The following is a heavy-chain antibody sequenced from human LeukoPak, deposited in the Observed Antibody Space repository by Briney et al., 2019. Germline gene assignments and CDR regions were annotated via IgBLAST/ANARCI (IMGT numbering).Heavy chain of an antibody. CDR3: ARRGIAAARGRRFYP. V-gene: IGHV4-34*01. CDR2: INHSGST. D-gene: IGHD6-13*01. CDR1: GGSFSGYY. Sequence: SETLSLTCAVYGGSFSGYYWSWIRQPPGKGLEWIGEINHSGSTNYNPSLKSRVTISVDTSKNQFSLKLSSVTAADTAVYYCARRGIAAARGRRFYPWGQGTLVTVSS. J-gene: IGHJ5*02.